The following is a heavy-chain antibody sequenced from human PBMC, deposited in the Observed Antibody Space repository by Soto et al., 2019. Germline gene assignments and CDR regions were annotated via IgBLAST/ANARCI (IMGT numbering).Heavy chain of an antibody. J-gene: IGHJ4*02. V-gene: IGHV3-23*01. Sequence: PGGSLRLSCAASGFTFSSYAMSWVRQAPGKGLEWVSAISGSGGSTYYADSVKGRFTISRDNSKNTLYLQMNSLRTEDTAVYYCAKDYCSGGSCYSGWGQGTLVTVSS. CDR1: GFTFSSYA. D-gene: IGHD2-15*01. CDR3: AKDYCSGGSCYSG. CDR2: ISGSGGST.